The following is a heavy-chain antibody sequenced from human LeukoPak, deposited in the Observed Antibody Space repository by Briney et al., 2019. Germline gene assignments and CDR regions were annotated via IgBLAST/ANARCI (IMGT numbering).Heavy chain of an antibody. J-gene: IGHJ5*02. Sequence: ASVKVSCKASGYTFTSYGISWVRQAPGQGLEWMGWISAYNGNTNYAQKLQGRVTMTTDTSTSTAYMELRSLRSDDTAVYYCARYCSSTSCYRGFDPWGQGTLVTVSS. CDR3: ARYCSSTSCYRGFDP. D-gene: IGHD2-2*01. CDR2: ISAYNGNT. CDR1: GYTFTSYG. V-gene: IGHV1-18*01.